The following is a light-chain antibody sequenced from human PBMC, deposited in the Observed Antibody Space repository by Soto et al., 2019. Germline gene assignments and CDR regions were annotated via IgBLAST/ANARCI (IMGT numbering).Light chain of an antibody. CDR1: SSDVGSYNL. CDR2: EGS. Sequence: QSVLTQPASVSGSPGQSITISCTGTSSDVGSYNLVSWYQQHPGKAPKLMIYEGSKRPSGVSNRFSGSKSGNTASLTISGLQAEDEADCYCSSKRDSSTIYVSGTGTKVTVL. CDR3: SSKRDSSTIYV. V-gene: IGLV2-14*02. J-gene: IGLJ1*01.